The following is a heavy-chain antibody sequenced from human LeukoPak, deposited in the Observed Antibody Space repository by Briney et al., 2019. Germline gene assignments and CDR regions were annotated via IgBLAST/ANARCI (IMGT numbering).Heavy chain of an antibody. D-gene: IGHD6-13*01. CDR1: GFPFDNYA. CDR2: ISGSGGST. CDR3: AKDGVAAAGTELDY. J-gene: IGHJ4*02. V-gene: IGHV3-23*01. Sequence: GGSLRLSCAASGFPFDNYAMSWVRQAPGKGLEWVSAISGSGGSTYYADSVKGRFTISRDNYKNTLYLQMNSLRAEDTAVYYCAKDGVAAAGTELDYWGQGTLVTVSS.